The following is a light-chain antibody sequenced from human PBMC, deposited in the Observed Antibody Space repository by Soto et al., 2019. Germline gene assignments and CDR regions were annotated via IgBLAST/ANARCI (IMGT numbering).Light chain of an antibody. CDR1: QSVSSN. Sequence: EVVLTQSPGTLSLSPGERATLSCRASQSVSSNLAWYQQRPGQAPRILIYGASTRATDIPARFSGGGSGTEFTLTISSLQSEDFAVYCCQQYHDWPRTFGRGTKVDIK. CDR3: QQYHDWPRT. J-gene: IGKJ1*01. CDR2: GAS. V-gene: IGKV3-15*01.